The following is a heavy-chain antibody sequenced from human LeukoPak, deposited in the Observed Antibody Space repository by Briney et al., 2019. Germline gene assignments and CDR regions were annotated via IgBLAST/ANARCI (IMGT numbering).Heavy chain of an antibody. J-gene: IGHJ4*02. CDR1: GYSFTSYW. V-gene: IGHV5-51*01. CDR3: ARLYYYDSSGYLYYFDY. D-gene: IGHD3-22*01. CDR2: IYPGDSDT. Sequence: GESLKIPCKGSGYSFTSYWIGWVRQMPGKGLEWMGIIYPGDSDTRYSPSFQGQVTISADKSISTAYLQWSSLKASDTAMYYCARLYYYDSSGYLYYFDYWGQGTLVTVSS.